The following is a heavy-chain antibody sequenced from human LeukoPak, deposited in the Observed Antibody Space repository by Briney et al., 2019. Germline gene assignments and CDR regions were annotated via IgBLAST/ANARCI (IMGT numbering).Heavy chain of an antibody. CDR2: LHASEST. Sequence: PSETLSLTCTVSGAYISNYYWTWLRQPAAQGLEWIGRLHASESTVYNPSLKSRVTMSMDTSKDQLSLTLTSVTAADSAIYYCVTLSSGAGFDVWGQGTVVTVSS. CDR1: GAYISNYY. D-gene: IGHD3-22*01. V-gene: IGHV4-4*07. J-gene: IGHJ3*01. CDR3: VTLSSGAGFDV.